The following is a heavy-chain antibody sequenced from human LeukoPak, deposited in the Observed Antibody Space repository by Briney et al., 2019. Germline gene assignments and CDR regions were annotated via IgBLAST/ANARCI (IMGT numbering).Heavy chain of an antibody. CDR1: GGSVSSGSYY. V-gene: IGHV4-61*01. CDR2: IYYSGST. CDR3: ARVTPTYGSGREWFDP. D-gene: IGHD3-10*01. Sequence: SETLSLTCTASGGSVSSGSYYWSWIRQPPGKGLEWIGYIYYSGSTNYNPSLKSRVTISVDTSKNQFSLKLSSVTAADTAVYYCARVTPTYGSGREWFDPWGQGTLVTVSS. J-gene: IGHJ5*02.